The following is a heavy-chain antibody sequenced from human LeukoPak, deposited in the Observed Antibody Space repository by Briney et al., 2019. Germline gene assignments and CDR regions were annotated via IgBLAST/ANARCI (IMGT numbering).Heavy chain of an antibody. D-gene: IGHD1-14*01. CDR3: AREVVQPAAFDI. J-gene: IGHJ3*02. CDR1: GGSISSYY. V-gene: IGHV4-59*01. Sequence: SETLSLTCTVSGGSISSYYWSWIRQPPGKGLEWIGYIYYSGSTNYNPSLKSRVTISVDTSKNQFSLKLSSVTAADTAVYYCAREVVQPAAFDIWGQGTMVTVSS. CDR2: IYYSGST.